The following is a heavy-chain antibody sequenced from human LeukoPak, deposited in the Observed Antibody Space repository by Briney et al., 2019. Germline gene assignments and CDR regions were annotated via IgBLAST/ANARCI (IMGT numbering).Heavy chain of an antibody. CDR2: INHSGST. CDR3: ARRVPYGVPDY. J-gene: IGHJ4*02. D-gene: IGHD4-17*01. V-gene: IGHV4-34*01. Sequence: SETLSLTCAVYGGSFRGYYWSWIRQPPGKGLEGIGEINHSGSTNYNPSLKSRVTISVDTSKNQFSLKLSSVTAADTAVYYCARRVPYGVPDYWGQGTLVTVSS. CDR1: GGSFRGYY.